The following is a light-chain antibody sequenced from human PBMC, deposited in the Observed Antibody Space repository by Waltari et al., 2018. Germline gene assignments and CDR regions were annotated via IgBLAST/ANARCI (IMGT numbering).Light chain of an antibody. Sequence: QSALTQPASVSGSPGQSITLSCTGTSSDVGSYNLVSCYQQRPGKAPRLMIYEVNKRPPGVSNRFSGSKSGNTAYLTISGLQAEDEADYYCCSYAGSPTFVIFGGGSKLTVL. CDR3: CSYAGSPTFVI. CDR1: SSDVGSYNL. V-gene: IGLV2-23*02. CDR2: EVN. J-gene: IGLJ2*01.